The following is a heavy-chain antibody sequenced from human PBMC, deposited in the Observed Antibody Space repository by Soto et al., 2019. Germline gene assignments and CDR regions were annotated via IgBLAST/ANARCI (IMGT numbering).Heavy chain of an antibody. CDR1: GSTFNNYG. V-gene: IGHV1-18*01. CDR2: TSASNGHT. Sequence: QVQLVQSGVEVRKPGASVKVSCRASGSTFNNYGINWVRQAPGQGLEWMGWTSASNGHTNYVQKFQGRVTMTTDTSASTAYMELRSLRSDDTAVYYCARDGAANYDILTGYFSVGMDVWGQGTSVTVSS. CDR3: ARDGAANYDILTGYFSVGMDV. J-gene: IGHJ6*02. D-gene: IGHD3-9*01.